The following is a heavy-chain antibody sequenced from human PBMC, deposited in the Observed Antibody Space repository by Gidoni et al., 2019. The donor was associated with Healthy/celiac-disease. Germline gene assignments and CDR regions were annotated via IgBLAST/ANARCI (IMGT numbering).Heavy chain of an antibody. CDR2: IWYDGSNK. CDR3: ARDLGSSWPENAFDI. J-gene: IGHJ3*02. CDR1: GFTFRSYG. V-gene: IGHV3-33*01. D-gene: IGHD6-13*01. Sequence: QVQLVASGGGVVQPGRSLRLSCAASGFTFRSYGMHWVRQAPGKGLEWVAVIWYDGSNKYYADSVKGRFTISRDNAKNTLYLQMNSLGAEDTAVYYCARDLGSSWPENAFDIWGQGTMVTVSS.